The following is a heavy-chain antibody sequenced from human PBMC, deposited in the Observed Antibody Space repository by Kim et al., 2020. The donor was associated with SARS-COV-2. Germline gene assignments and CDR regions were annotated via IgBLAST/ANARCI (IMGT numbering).Heavy chain of an antibody. Sequence: SETLSLTCAVYGGSFSGYYWSWIRQPPRKGLEWIGEINHSGSTNYNPSLKSRVTISVDTSKNQFSLKLSSVTAADTAVYYCASRVIMVQGVQKRRFDYWGQGTLVTVSS. CDR2: INHSGST. J-gene: IGHJ4*02. D-gene: IGHD3-10*01. CDR3: ASRVIMVQGVQKRRFDY. CDR1: GGSFSGYY. V-gene: IGHV4-34*01.